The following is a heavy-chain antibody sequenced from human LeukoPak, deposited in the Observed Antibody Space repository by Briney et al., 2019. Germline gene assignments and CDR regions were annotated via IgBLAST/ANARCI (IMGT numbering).Heavy chain of an antibody. J-gene: IGHJ4*02. CDR3: ARGAYFDY. CDR1: GYTFTTYG. Sequence: ASVKVSCKASGYTFTTYGISWVRQAPGQGLEWMGWTSAYNDKTKYAQKLEGRVTMTTDTSTSTAYMEMRSLRSDDTAVYYCARGAYFDYWGQGTLVTVSS. CDR2: TSAYNDKT. V-gene: IGHV1-18*01.